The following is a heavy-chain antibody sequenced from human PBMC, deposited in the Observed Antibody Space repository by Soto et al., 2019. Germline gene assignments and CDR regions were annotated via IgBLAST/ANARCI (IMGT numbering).Heavy chain of an antibody. CDR3: ERLPRGEWRSHLDY. V-gene: IGHV3-30*03. Sequence: GGSLRLSCAASGFTFSNYGMHWVRQAPGKGLEWVAVISYDGSNKYYADSVKGRFTMSRDNAKNSVSLQMNSLRVEDTAVYYCERLPRGEWRSHLDYWGQETQVTVP. D-gene: IGHD3-16*01. CDR1: GFTFSNYG. J-gene: IGHJ4*02. CDR2: ISYDGSNK.